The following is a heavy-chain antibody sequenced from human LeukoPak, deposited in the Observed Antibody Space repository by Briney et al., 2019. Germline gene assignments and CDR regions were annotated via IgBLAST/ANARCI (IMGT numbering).Heavy chain of an antibody. Sequence: GSLRLSCAASRFTFNNYAMSWVRQAPGKGLEWVSAISGSGGRTYYADSVKGRFTVSRDNSKSTLYLQMNSLRAEDTAVYYCAKTDRSDYSYYFDYWGQGTLVTVSS. D-gene: IGHD3-22*01. CDR3: AKTDRSDYSYYFDY. V-gene: IGHV3-23*01. J-gene: IGHJ4*02. CDR1: RFTFNNYA. CDR2: ISGSGGRT.